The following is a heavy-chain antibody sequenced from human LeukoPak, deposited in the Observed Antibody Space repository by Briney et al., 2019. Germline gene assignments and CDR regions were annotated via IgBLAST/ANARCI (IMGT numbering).Heavy chain of an antibody. J-gene: IGHJ4*02. CDR3: ARVLPKTYYDYVWGSSPDY. V-gene: IGHV1-18*01. Sequence: ASVKVSCKASGYTFTSYGISWVRQAPGQGLEWMGWISAYNGNTNYAQKLQGRVTMTTDTSTSTAYMELRSLRSDDTAVYYCARVLPKTYYDYVWGSSPDYWGQGTLVTASS. CDR2: ISAYNGNT. CDR1: GYTFTSYG. D-gene: IGHD3-16*01.